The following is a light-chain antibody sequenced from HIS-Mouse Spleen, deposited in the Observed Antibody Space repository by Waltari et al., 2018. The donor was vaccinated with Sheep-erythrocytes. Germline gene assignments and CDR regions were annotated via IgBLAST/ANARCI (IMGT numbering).Light chain of an antibody. V-gene: IGLV2-14*03. CDR1: SSDVGGYNY. Sequence: QSALTQPASVSGSPGQSITISCTGTSSDVGGYNYVSWYQQHPGKAPKLMIYDVSNRPSGGSNRFAGCKSGNTDSLTISGLQAEDEADCYCSSDTSSSTWVFGGGTKLTVL. J-gene: IGLJ3*02. CDR3: SSDTSSSTWV. CDR2: DVS.